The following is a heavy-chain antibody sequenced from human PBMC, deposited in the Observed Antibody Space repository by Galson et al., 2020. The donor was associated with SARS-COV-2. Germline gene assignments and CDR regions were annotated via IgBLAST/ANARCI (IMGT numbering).Heavy chain of an antibody. D-gene: IGHD3-16*01. CDR3: TTDRDYDYVLGSYPYTDY. V-gene: IGHV3-15*01. Sequence: GESLKISCAASGFTFSNAWMSWVRQAPGKGLEWVGRIKSKTDGGTTDYAAPVKGRFTISRDDSKNTLYLQMNSLKTEDTAVYYCTTDRDYDYVLGSYPYTDYWGQGTLVTVSS. J-gene: IGHJ4*02. CDR1: GFTFSNAW. CDR2: IKSKTDGGTT.